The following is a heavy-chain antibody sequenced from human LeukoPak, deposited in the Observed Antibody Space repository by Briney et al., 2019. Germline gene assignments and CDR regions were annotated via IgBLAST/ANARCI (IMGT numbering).Heavy chain of an antibody. Sequence: GGSLRLSCAASGFTFSSFAMSWVRQAPGKGLEWVSGMSGGGGSTYYADSVKGRFTISRDNSKNTLYLQMNSLRAEDTAVYYCAKDQGGPFDYWGQGTLVTVSS. CDR3: AKDQGGPFDY. J-gene: IGHJ4*02. CDR1: GFTFSSFA. V-gene: IGHV3-23*01. CDR2: MSGGGGST.